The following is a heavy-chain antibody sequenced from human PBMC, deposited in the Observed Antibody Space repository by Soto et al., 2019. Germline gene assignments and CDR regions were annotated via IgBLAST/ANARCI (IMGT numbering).Heavy chain of an antibody. D-gene: IGHD2-15*01. CDR1: GGSISSGDYY. Sequence: SETLSLTCTVSGGSISSGDYYWIWIRQPPGKGLEWIGYIYYSGSTYYNPSLKSRVTISVDTSKNQFSLKLSSVTAADTAVYYCARAPDCSGGSCYPLNGHNWFDPWGQGTLVTVSS. V-gene: IGHV4-30-4*01. CDR3: ARAPDCSGGSCYPLNGHNWFDP. J-gene: IGHJ5*02. CDR2: IYYSGST.